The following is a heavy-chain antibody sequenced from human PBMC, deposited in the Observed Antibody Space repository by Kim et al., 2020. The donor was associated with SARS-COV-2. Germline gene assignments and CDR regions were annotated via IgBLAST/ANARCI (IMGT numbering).Heavy chain of an antibody. CDR3: AKGPVGSSWYSLSFADY. D-gene: IGHD6-13*01. J-gene: IGHJ4*02. CDR1: GFTFSSYA. Sequence: GGCLRLSCAASGFTFSSYAMSWVRQAPGKGLEWVSAISGSGGSTYYADSVKGRFTISRDNSKNTLYLQMNSLRAEDTAVYYCAKGPVGSSWYSLSFADYWGQGTLVTVSS. V-gene: IGHV3-23*01. CDR2: ISGSGGST.